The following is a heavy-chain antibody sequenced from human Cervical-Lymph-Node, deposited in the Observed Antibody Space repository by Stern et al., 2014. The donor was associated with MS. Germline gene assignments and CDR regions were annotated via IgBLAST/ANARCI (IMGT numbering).Heavy chain of an antibody. J-gene: IGHJ4*02. V-gene: IGHV1-46*01. Sequence: QVQLVQSGPEVKKPGASVMVSCKTSGYTFTNYYIHRVRQAPGQGLEWMGIINPNGSVTASAQKFQGRLTMTRDTSTTTVYMRLITLTSEDTAMYYCTRAVGGVGREWGQGTLVVVSS. CDR2: INPNGSVT. D-gene: IGHD3-16*01. CDR1: GYTFTNYY. CDR3: TRAVGGVGRE.